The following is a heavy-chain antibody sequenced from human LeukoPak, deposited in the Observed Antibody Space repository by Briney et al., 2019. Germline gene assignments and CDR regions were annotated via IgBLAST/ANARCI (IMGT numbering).Heavy chain of an antibody. CDR3: VRTRDGYNYVNFQH. D-gene: IGHD5-24*01. CDR1: GFSFSNYW. Sequence: PGGSLRLSCAASGFSFSNYWMQWVRQAPGKGLVWVSRINSDGSGTNYADPVKGRFTISRDNAKNTLYLQMNSLRAEDTAVYYCVRTRDGYNYVNFQHWGQGTLVTVSS. V-gene: IGHV3-74*01. J-gene: IGHJ1*01. CDR2: INSDGSGT.